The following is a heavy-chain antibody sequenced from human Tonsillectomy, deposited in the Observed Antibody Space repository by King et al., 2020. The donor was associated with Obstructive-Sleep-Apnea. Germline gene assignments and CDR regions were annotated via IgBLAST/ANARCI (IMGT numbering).Heavy chain of an antibody. D-gene: IGHD2-2*03. CDR2: ISYDGSNK. CDR1: GFTFSSYA. V-gene: IGHV3-30-3*01. CDR3: ARELDGYFDY. J-gene: IGHJ4*02. Sequence: VQLVESGGGVVQPGRSLRLSCAASGFTFSSYAMHWVRQAPGKGLEWVAVISYDGSNKYYADSVKGRFTISRDNSKNTLYLQMNSLRAEDTAVYYCARELDGYFDYWGQGTLVTVSS.